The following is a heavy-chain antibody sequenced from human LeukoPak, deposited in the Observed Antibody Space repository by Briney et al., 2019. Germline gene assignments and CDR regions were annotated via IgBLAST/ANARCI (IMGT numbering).Heavy chain of an antibody. J-gene: IGHJ6*03. CDR1: GYTFTSYY. CDR3: ARGIRTVTTPKLRGWYQNLYYYYYMDV. D-gene: IGHD4-17*01. CDR2: INPSGGST. Sequence: ASVKVSCKASGYTFTSYYMHWVRQAPGQGLEWMGIINPSGGSTSYAQKFQGRVTMTRNTSISTAYMELSSLRSEDTAVYYCARGIRTVTTPKLRGWYQNLYYYYYMDVWGKGTTVTISS. V-gene: IGHV1-46*01.